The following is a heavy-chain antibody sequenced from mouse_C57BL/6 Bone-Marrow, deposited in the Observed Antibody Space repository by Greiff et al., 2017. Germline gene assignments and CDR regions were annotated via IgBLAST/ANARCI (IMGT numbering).Heavy chain of an antibody. CDR2: ISYDGSN. CDR3: ARGSHYYGSRHWYFDV. V-gene: IGHV3-6*01. D-gene: IGHD1-1*01. J-gene: IGHJ1*03. CDR1: GYSITSGYY. Sequence: VQLKESGPGLVKPSQSLSLTCSVTGYSITSGYYWNWIRQFPGNKLEWMGYISYDGSNNYNPSLKNRISITRDTSKNQFFLKLNSVTTEDTATYYCARGSHYYGSRHWYFDVWGTGTTVTVSS.